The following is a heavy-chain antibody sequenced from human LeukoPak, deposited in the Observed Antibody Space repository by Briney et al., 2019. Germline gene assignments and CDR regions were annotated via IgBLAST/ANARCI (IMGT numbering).Heavy chain of an antibody. J-gene: IGHJ4*02. D-gene: IGHD2-15*01. Sequence: ASVKVSCKASGYTFTSYGISWVRQAPGQGLEWMGWISAYNGNTNYAQKLQGRVTMTTDTSTRTAYMELRSLRSDDTDVYYCARDARLNNYCSGGSCYFDYWGQGTLVTVSS. CDR1: GYTFTSYG. CDR2: ISAYNGNT. CDR3: ARDARLNNYCSGGSCYFDY. V-gene: IGHV1-18*01.